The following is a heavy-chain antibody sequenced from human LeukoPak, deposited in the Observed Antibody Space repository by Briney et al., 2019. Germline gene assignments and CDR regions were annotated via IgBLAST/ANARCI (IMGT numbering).Heavy chain of an antibody. J-gene: IGHJ4*02. CDR1: GYTFTSYD. Sequence: ASVKVSCKASGYTFTSYDINWVRQATGQGLEWTGWMNPNSGNTGYAQKFQGRVTMTRNTSISTAYMELSSLRSEDTAVYYCARAYGGSSWYGYWGQGTLVTVSS. CDR3: ARAYGGSSWYGY. V-gene: IGHV1-8*01. CDR2: MNPNSGNT. D-gene: IGHD6-13*01.